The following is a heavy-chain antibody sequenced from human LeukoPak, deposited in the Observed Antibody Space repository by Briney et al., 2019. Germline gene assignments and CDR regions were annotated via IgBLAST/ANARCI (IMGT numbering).Heavy chain of an antibody. CDR2: ISYDGSNK. V-gene: IGHV3-30*18. Sequence: GGSLRLSCAASGFTFSSYGMHWVRQAPGKGLEWVAVISYDGSNKYYADSVKGRFTISRDNSKNTLYLQINSLRAEDTAVYYCAKGGEAPLGWGQGTLVTVSS. D-gene: IGHD7-27*01. CDR3: AKGGEAPLG. CDR1: GFTFSSYG. J-gene: IGHJ4*02.